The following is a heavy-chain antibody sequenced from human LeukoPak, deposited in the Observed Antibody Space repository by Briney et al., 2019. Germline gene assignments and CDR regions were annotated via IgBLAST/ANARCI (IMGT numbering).Heavy chain of an antibody. Sequence: ASVKVSCKASGYTFTSNGISRVRQAPGQGLEWMGWISPYNGNTNYAQKLQGRVTLTTDTSTSTAYMELRRLRSDDTAVYYCARPRSSWYSDAFDIWGQGTMVTVSS. D-gene: IGHD6-13*01. V-gene: IGHV1-18*01. J-gene: IGHJ3*02. CDR2: ISPYNGNT. CDR3: ARPRSSWYSDAFDI. CDR1: GYTFTSNG.